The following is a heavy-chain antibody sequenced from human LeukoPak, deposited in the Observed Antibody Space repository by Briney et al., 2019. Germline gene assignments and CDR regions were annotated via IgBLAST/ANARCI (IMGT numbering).Heavy chain of an antibody. CDR2: ISSSSSYI. D-gene: IGHD3-9*01. J-gene: IGHJ4*02. Sequence: GGSLRLSCAASGFTFSSYSMNWVRQAPGKGLEWVSSISSSSSYIYYADSVKGRFTISRDNAKNSLYLQMNSLRAEDTAVYYCARDEVRYFAGYYFAYWGQGTLVTVSS. CDR1: GFTFSSYS. V-gene: IGHV3-21*01. CDR3: ARDEVRYFAGYYFAY.